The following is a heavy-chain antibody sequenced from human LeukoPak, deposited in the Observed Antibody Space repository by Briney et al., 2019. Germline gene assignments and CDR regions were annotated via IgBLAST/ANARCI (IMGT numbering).Heavy chain of an antibody. Sequence: PGGSLRLSCAASGFTVSTNYMSWVRQAPGKGLEWVSVIYSGDNTYYADSVKGRFTISRDKSKNTLYLQMNSLRAEDTAVYYCAREMCGGDCYSGGLDYWGQGTLVTVSS. CDR3: AREMCGGDCYSGGLDY. J-gene: IGHJ4*02. CDR2: IYSGDNT. D-gene: IGHD2-21*02. V-gene: IGHV3-66*01. CDR1: GFTVSTNY.